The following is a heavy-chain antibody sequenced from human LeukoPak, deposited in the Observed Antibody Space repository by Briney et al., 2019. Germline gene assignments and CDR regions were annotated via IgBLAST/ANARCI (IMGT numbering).Heavy chain of an antibody. Sequence: SETLSLTCTVSGGSIISYYWSWIRQPPGKGLEWIGYIYYSGSTNYNPSLKSRVTISVDTSKNQFSLRLSSVTAADTAVYYCASRGQGRNLDYGGQGPLVTVSS. CDR2: IYYSGST. CDR1: GGSIISYY. V-gene: IGHV4-59*08. J-gene: IGHJ4*02. CDR3: ASRGQGRNLDY.